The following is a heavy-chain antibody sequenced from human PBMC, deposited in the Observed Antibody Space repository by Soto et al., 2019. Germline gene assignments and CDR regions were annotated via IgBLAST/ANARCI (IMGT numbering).Heavy chain of an antibody. CDR2: SSYNGGT. CDR3: ARHRIEVVWRGFDY. D-gene: IGHD1-1*01. V-gene: IGHV4-39*01. Sequence: QLHLQGSGPGLVRPSGTLSLTCTVSADSSTISDSYWGWLRQPPGKGLQWIGSSSYNGGTFYNPSLKGRVAISVDPSKKHSSLQVTSVSAADTAVYYCARHRIEVVWRGFDYWGQGSPVTVSS. J-gene: IGHJ4*02. CDR1: ADSSTISDSY.